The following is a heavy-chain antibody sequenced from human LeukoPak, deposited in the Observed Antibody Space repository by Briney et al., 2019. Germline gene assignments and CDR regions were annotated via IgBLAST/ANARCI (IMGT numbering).Heavy chain of an antibody. CDR1: GYTFTSYD. Sequence: ASVKVSCKASGYTFTSYDINWVRQATGQGLEWMGWMNPNSGNTGYAQKFQGRVTMTRNTSVSTAYMELSSLRSEDTAVYYCARGSFIVVVPAALPHYYYYGMDVWGQGTTVTVSS. CDR2: MNPNSGNT. V-gene: IGHV1-8*01. J-gene: IGHJ6*02. D-gene: IGHD2-2*01. CDR3: ARGSFIVVVPAALPHYYYYGMDV.